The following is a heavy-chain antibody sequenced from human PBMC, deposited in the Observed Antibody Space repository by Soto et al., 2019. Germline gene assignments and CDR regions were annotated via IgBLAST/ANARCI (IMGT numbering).Heavy chain of an antibody. J-gene: IGHJ6*02. V-gene: IGHV1-46*01. Sequence: ASVKVSCKASGYTFTSYYMHCVRQAPGQVLEWMGIINPSGGSTSYAQKFQGRVTMTRDTSTSTVYMELSSLRSEDTAVYYCARGAGYQLLIDYYGMDVWGQGTTVTVSS. CDR1: GYTFTSYY. CDR3: ARGAGYQLLIDYYGMDV. CDR2: INPSGGST. D-gene: IGHD2-2*01.